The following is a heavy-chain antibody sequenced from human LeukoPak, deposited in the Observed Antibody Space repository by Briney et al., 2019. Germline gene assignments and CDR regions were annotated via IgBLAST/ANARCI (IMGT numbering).Heavy chain of an antibody. Sequence: GGSLRLSCAASGFTFSSHGMSWVRQAPGKGLELVSGISDSYSSTYYADSVKGQFTISRDNSKNTLYLQMNNLRAADTAVYFCARVLRGFTYGKFDYWGPGTLVTVSS. CDR1: GFTFSSHG. CDR3: ARVLRGFTYGKFDY. V-gene: IGHV3-23*01. CDR2: ISDSYSST. D-gene: IGHD5-18*01. J-gene: IGHJ4*02.